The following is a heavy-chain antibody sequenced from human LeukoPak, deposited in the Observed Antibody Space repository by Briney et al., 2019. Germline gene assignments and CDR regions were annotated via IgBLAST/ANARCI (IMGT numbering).Heavy chain of an antibody. CDR2: IIPIFGTA. J-gene: IGHJ4*02. CDR1: GGTFSGYA. V-gene: IGHV1-69*13. D-gene: IGHD3-3*01. CDR3: ARAGLFGVVIEYYFDY. Sequence: GASVKVSCTASGGTFSGYAISWVRQAPGQGLEWMGGIIPIFGTANYAQKFQGRVTITADESTSTAYMELSSLRSEDTAVYYCARAGLFGVVIEYYFDYWGQGTLVTVSS.